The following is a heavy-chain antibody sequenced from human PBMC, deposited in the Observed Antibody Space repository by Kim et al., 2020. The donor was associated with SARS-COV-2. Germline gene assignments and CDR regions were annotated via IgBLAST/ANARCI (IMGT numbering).Heavy chain of an antibody. CDR3: ARHGAGYSSSWSKRGWFDP. J-gene: IGHJ5*02. CDR1: GYSFTSYW. CDR2: IDPSDSYT. Sequence: GESLKISCKGSGYSFTSYWISWVRQMPGKGLEWMGRIDPSDSYTNYSPSFQGHVTISADKSISTAYLQWSSLKASDTAMYYCARHGAGYSSSWSKRGWFDPWGQGTLVTVSS. V-gene: IGHV5-10-1*01. D-gene: IGHD6-13*01.